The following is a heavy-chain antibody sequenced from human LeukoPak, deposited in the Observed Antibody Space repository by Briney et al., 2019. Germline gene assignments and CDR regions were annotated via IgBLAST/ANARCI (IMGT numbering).Heavy chain of an antibody. CDR1: GFTFSSYA. CDR2: ISGSGGST. D-gene: IGHD4-17*01. CDR3: AKDRVFYGDYFDY. Sequence: GGSLRHSCAASGFTFSSYAMSWVRQAPGKGLEWVSAISGSGGSTYYADSVKGRFTISRDNSKNTLYLQMNSLRAEGTAVYYCAKDRVFYGDYFDYWGQGTLVTVSS. J-gene: IGHJ4*02. V-gene: IGHV3-23*01.